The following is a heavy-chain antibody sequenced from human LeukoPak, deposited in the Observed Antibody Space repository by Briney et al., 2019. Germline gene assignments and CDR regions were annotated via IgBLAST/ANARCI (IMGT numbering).Heavy chain of an antibody. CDR3: VKDLYSNYGPADY. J-gene: IGHJ4*02. D-gene: IGHD4-11*01. Sequence: GGSLRLSCAASGFTFSSYAMSWVRQAPGKGLEWVSTINGGGVNTHYADSVGGRFTISRDNSKNTLFLQMNSLRDEDTAVYYCVKDLYSNYGPADYWGQGNLVTVSS. CDR2: INGGGVNT. V-gene: IGHV3-23*01. CDR1: GFTFSSYA.